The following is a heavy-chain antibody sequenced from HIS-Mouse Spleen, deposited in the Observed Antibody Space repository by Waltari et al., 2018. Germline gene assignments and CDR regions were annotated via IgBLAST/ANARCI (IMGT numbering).Heavy chain of an antibody. J-gene: IGHJ4*02. V-gene: IGHV6-1*01. Sequence: QVQLQQSGPGLVKPSQTLSLTCAISGYRVSSNRAPCTWTRQSPSRGLEWLGRTYYRSKWYNDYAVSVKSRITINPDTSKNQFSLQLNSVTPEDTAVYYCARYSSSYFDYWGQGTLVTVSS. CDR1: GYRVSSNRAP. CDR3: ARYSSSYFDY. D-gene: IGHD6-6*01. CDR2: TYYRSKWYN.